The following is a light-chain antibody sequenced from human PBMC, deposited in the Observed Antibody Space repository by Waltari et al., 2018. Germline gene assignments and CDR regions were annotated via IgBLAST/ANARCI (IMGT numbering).Light chain of an antibody. CDR3: QQSSSTPFT. CDR2: EAS. J-gene: IGKJ3*01. V-gene: IGKV1-39*01. Sequence: DIQMTQSPSSLSASVGDRVTITCRASQSISSSLNWYQQKPGKAPKLLIYEASSLQSGVPSRFSGSGSGTDVALTISSLQPEDVATYYCQQSSSTPFTFGPGTKVDIK. CDR1: QSISSS.